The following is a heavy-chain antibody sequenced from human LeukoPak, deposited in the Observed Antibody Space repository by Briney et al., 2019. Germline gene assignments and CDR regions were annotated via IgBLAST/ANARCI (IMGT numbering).Heavy chain of an antibody. CDR1: GGSISSYY. CDR2: IFYTGST. J-gene: IGHJ5*02. D-gene: IGHD2-2*02. V-gene: IGHV4-59*05. Sequence: PSETLSLTCTVSGGSISSYYWSWIRQPPGKGLEWIGSIFYTGSTSYNPSLKSRVTISVDTSNNQFSLRLSSVTAADTAVYYCARHPTQYCSTTSCYKGSYNWFDPWGQGTLVTVSS. CDR3: ARHPTQYCSTTSCYKGSYNWFDP.